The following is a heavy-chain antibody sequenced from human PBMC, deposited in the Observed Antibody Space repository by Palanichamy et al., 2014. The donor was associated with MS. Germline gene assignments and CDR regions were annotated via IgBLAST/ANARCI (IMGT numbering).Heavy chain of an antibody. J-gene: IGHJ4*02. CDR1: GGSISTYY. CDR3: ARHKRITGVYFDY. D-gene: IGHD1-20*01. V-gene: IGHV4-59*01. Sequence: QVQLQESGPGLVKPSETLSLTCTVSGGSISTYYWSWIRQPPGKGLEWIGYMYYSGSTNYNPSLKSRVNISVDTSKNQFYLKLSSVTAADTAVYYCARHKRITGVYFDYWGQGTLVTVSS. CDR2: MYYSGST.